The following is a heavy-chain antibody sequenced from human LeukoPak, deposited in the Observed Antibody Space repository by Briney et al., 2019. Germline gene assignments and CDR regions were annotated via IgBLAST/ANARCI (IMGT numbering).Heavy chain of an antibody. Sequence: PGASLRLSCAASGFTFSNNRMSWVRQAPGKGLEWVSVVYSDGSAYYADSVKGRFTISRDNSKSTLYLQMNSLRADDTAVYYCMRDLTWGQGTLVTVSS. J-gene: IGHJ5*02. V-gene: IGHV3-53*01. CDR2: VYSDGSA. CDR1: GFTFSNNR. CDR3: MRDLT.